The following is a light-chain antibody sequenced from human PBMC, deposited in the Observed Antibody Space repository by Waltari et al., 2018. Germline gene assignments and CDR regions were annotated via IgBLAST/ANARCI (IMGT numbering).Light chain of an antibody. CDR2: AAS. CDR3: QQFDTFPLT. V-gene: IGKV1-12*01. CDR1: QANSSW. Sequence: DIQMTQSPSSLSASVGDRVTITCRASQANSSWLAWYQQKPGKAPKLLIYAASSLQSGVPSRFSGSGFGTDFTLTISSLQPEDFATYFCQQFDTFPLTFGQGTRLEIK. J-gene: IGKJ5*01.